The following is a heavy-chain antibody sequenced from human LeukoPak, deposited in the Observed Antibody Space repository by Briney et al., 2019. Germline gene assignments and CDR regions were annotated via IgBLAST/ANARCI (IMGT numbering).Heavy chain of an antibody. CDR1: GFIVSSNY. Sequence: GGSLRLSCAASGFIVSSNYMRWVRQAPGKGLEWVSVIYSGGGTYYADSVKGRFTISRDNSKNTLCLQMNSLRAEDTAVYYCARDGSDSSGYQYDAFDIWGQGTMVTVSS. J-gene: IGHJ3*02. D-gene: IGHD3-22*01. CDR2: IYSGGGT. CDR3: ARDGSDSSGYQYDAFDI. V-gene: IGHV3-66*01.